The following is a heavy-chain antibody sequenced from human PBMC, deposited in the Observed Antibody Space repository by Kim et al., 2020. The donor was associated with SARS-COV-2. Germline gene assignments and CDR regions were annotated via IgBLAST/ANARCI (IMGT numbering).Heavy chain of an antibody. CDR1: GFTFSSYA. CDR2: ISYDGSNK. Sequence: GGSLRLSCAASGFTFSSYAMHWVRQAPGKGLEWVAVISYDGSNKYYADSVKGRFTISRDNSKNTLYLQMNSLRAEDTAVYYCARGMVQGEDAFDIWGQGTMVTVSS. D-gene: IGHD3-10*01. V-gene: IGHV3-30-3*01. J-gene: IGHJ3*02. CDR3: ARGMVQGEDAFDI.